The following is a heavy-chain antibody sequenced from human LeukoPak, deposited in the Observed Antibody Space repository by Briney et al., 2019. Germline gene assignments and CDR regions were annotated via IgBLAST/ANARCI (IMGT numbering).Heavy chain of an antibody. CDR1: GLKFSSYS. CDR2: ISGSGSTT. D-gene: IGHD4-23*01. J-gene: IGHJ4*02. V-gene: IGHV3-48*04. Sequence: PGESLRLSCAVSGLKFSSYSMNWVRQTPGRGLEWLAYISGSGSTTYYADAVKGRFTISRDNAKNSLDLQMNSLRAEDTAVYYCAGETYFGGTSPFDYWGLGTLVTVSS. CDR3: AGETYFGGTSPFDY.